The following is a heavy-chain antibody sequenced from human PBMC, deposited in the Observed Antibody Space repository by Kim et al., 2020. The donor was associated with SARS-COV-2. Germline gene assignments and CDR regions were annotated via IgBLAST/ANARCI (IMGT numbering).Heavy chain of an antibody. Sequence: GGSLRLSCAASGFTFDDYGMSWVRQTPMKGLEWVSGINRNSGSTGYADSVKGRFTISRDNAKKSLYLQMNGLRVEDTALYYCVRGYVGGPFDFWGQGSL. CDR2: INRNSGST. J-gene: IGHJ4*02. CDR1: GFTFDDYG. V-gene: IGHV3-20*04. D-gene: IGHD3-10*01. CDR3: VRGYVGGPFDF.